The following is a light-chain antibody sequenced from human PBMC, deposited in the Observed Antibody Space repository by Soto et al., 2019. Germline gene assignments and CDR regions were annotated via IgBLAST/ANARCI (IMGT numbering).Light chain of an antibody. CDR1: SSDIGGYNY. CDR2: DVT. V-gene: IGLV2-14*01. CDR3: SSYTSSSTLV. J-gene: IGLJ1*01. Sequence: QSALTQPASVSGPPGQSITISCTGPSSDIGGYNYVSWYQQHPGKAPKLMIYDVTNRPSGVSNRFSGSKSGNTASLTISGLQAEDEADYYCSSYTSSSTLVFGTGTKVTVL.